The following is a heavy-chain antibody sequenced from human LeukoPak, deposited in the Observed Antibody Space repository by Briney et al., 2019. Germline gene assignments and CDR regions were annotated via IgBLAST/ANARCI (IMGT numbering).Heavy chain of an antibody. CDR3: ARGVGYSYGYYYYYYMDV. CDR2: INHSGST. V-gene: IGHV4-34*01. D-gene: IGHD5-18*01. Sequence: SETLSLTCTVSGGSISSYYWSWIRQPPGKGLEWIGEINHSGSTNYNPSLKSRVTISVDTSKNQFSLKLSSVTAADTAVYYCARGVGYSYGYYYYYYMDVWGKGTTVTVSS. J-gene: IGHJ6*03. CDR1: GGSISSYY.